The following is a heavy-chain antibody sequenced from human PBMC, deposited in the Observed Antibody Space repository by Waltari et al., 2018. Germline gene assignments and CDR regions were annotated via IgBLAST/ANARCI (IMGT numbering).Heavy chain of an antibody. CDR3: ARGSRITIFGVVISR. CDR1: GGSFSGYY. V-gene: IGHV4-34*01. J-gene: IGHJ4*02. CDR2: INHSGST. Sequence: QVQLQQWGAGLLKPSEPLSLTCAVYGGSFSGYYWSWIRQPPGKGLEWTGEINHSGSTNSNPSLKSLVSISVDPSKNQFSLKLSSVTAADTAVYYCARGSRITIFGVVISRWGQGTLVTVSS. D-gene: IGHD3-3*01.